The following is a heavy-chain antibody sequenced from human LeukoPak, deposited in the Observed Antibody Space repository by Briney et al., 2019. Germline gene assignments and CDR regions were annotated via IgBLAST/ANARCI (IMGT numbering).Heavy chain of an antibody. CDR2: VSGSGDST. CDR1: GLTFSNYD. Sequence: GGSLRLSCAASGLTFSNYDMSWVRQAPGKGLEWVSAVSGSGDSTYYTESVKGRFTISRDNSKNTQYLQMNSLRAEDTAVYYCAKRGTYFGGFDYWGQGNLVTVSS. V-gene: IGHV3-23*01. D-gene: IGHD1-26*01. CDR3: AKRGTYFGGFDY. J-gene: IGHJ4*02.